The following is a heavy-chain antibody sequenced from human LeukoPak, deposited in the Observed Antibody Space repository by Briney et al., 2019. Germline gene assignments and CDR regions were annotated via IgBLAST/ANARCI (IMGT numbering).Heavy chain of an antibody. CDR3: AKETVVVVAATPDAFGI. CDR2: ISGSGGST. CDR1: GFTFSSYA. D-gene: IGHD2-15*01. V-gene: IGHV3-23*01. Sequence: SGGSLRLSCAASGFTFSSYAMSWVRQAPGKGLEWVSGISGSGGSTHYADSVKDRFTISRDNSKNTLYLQMNSLRAEDTAVYYCAKETVVVVAATPDAFGIWGQGTMVTVSS. J-gene: IGHJ3*02.